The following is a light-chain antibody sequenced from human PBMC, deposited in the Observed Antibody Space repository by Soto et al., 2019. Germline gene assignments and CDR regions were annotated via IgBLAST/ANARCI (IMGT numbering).Light chain of an antibody. V-gene: IGKV1-33*01. CDR3: QQYDNLPLT. J-gene: IGKJ5*01. CDR1: QDISDY. Sequence: EIQMTQSPSSLSASVGDRVTITCQASQDISDYVKWYQQKPGKPPKVPIYDASNVEAGVPSRFSGSGSGTHFTFTISSLQPEDIATYYCQQYDNLPLTFGGRTRLAIK. CDR2: DAS.